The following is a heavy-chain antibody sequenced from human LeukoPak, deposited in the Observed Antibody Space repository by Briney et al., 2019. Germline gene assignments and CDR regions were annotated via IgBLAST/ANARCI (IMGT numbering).Heavy chain of an antibody. CDR2: IKQDGSEK. CDR3: ARETLPFGSTRELLPV. CDR1: GFTFSNYW. D-gene: IGHD1-26*01. V-gene: IGHV3-7*05. J-gene: IGHJ4*02. Sequence: GGSLRLSCAASGFTFSNYWMIWVRQAPGKGLEWVGNIKQDGSEKRYADSVRGRFSISRDNAQTSLYLQMNSLRAEDTAVYYCARETLPFGSTRELLPVWGQGTLVTVSS.